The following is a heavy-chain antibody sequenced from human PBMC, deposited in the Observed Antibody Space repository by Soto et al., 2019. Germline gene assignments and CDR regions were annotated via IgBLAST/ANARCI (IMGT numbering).Heavy chain of an antibody. CDR2: IYYIGST. J-gene: IGHJ3*02. D-gene: IGHD3-10*01. CDR3: ARFYMVRGIMAAFEI. Sequence: QVQLQESGPGLVKPSQTLSLTCTVSGGSISSGGYYWSWIRQHPGKGLEWIGYIYYIGSTYYTPSLKSRVSISVDTSKNQFSLKLSSVTAADTAVYYCARFYMVRGIMAAFEIWGQGTMVTVSS. CDR1: GGSISSGGYY. V-gene: IGHV4-31*03.